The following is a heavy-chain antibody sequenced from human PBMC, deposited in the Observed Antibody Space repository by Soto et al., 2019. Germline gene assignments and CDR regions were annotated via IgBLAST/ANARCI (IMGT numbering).Heavy chain of an antibody. J-gene: IGHJ6*02. CDR3: ARLAARGDYYYYGMDV. Sequence: SETLSLTCTVSGGSISSYYWSWIRQPPGKGLEWIGYIYYSGSTNYNPSLKSRVTISVDTSKNQFSLKLSSVTAADTAVYYCARLAARGDYYYYGMDVWGQGTTVTVSS. V-gene: IGHV4-59*08. D-gene: IGHD6-6*01. CDR1: GGSISSYY. CDR2: IYYSGST.